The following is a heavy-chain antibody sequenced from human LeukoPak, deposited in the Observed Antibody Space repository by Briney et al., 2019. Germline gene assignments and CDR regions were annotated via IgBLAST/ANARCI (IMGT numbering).Heavy chain of an antibody. V-gene: IGHV4-59*12. J-gene: IGHJ5*02. CDR2: IYYSGST. CDR3: ARPFFDGSGSYYNNWFDP. Sequence: SETLSLTCTVSGGSISSYYWSWIRQPPGKGLEWIGYIYYSGSTNYNPSLKSRVTISVDTSKNQFSLKLSSVTAADTAVYYCARPFFDGSGSYYNNWFDPWGQGTLVTVSS. CDR1: GGSISSYY. D-gene: IGHD3-10*01.